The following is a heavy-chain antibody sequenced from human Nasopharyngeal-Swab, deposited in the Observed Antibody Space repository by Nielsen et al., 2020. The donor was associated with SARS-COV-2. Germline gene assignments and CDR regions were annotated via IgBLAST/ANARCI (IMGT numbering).Heavy chain of an antibody. Sequence: LSLTCAASGFPFADYAMHWVRQAPGKGLEWVSGINWNSGSIGYADSVKGRFTISRDNAKNSLYLQMNSLRPEDTALYYCAKDPARIVGAPTAAFDFWGQGTLVTVSS. CDR2: INWNSGSI. D-gene: IGHD1-26*01. V-gene: IGHV3-9*01. CDR3: AKDPARIVGAPTAAFDF. CDR1: GFPFADYA. J-gene: IGHJ4*02.